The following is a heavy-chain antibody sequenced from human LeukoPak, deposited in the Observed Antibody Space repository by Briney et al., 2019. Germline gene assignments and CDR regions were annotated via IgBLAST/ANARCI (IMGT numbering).Heavy chain of an antibody. CDR1: GFIFRSYE. Sequence: GGSLRLSCAASGFIFRSYEMNWVRQAPGKGLEWVSYISSSGSTIYYADSVKDRFTLSRDNAKNSLYLQMNSLRAEDTAVYYCARTGGSYPYYFEYWGQGTLVTVSS. D-gene: IGHD1-26*01. CDR2: ISSSGSTI. CDR3: ARTGGSYPYYFEY. V-gene: IGHV3-48*03. J-gene: IGHJ4*02.